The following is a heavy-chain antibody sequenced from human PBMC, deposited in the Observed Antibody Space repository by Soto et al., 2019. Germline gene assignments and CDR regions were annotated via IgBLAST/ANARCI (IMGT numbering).Heavy chain of an antibody. CDR3: AREGSKYYYDSSGYYFDY. CDR2: IIPIFGTA. CDR1: GGTFISYA. D-gene: IGHD3-22*01. V-gene: IGHV1-69*13. Sequence: GASVKVSCKASGGTFISYAISWVRQAPGQGLEWMGGIIPIFGTANYAQKFQSSVTITADESTSTDYMELSSLKSKDTAVYYFAREGSKYYYDSSGYYFDYWGQGTLVTVSS. J-gene: IGHJ4*02.